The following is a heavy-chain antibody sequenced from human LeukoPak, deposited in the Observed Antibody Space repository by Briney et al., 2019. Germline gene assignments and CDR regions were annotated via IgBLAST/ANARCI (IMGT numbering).Heavy chain of an antibody. J-gene: IGHJ5*02. Sequence: SETLSLTCTVSGGSISSSDYYWGWIRQPAGKGLEWIGSFYQSGTTYYNPSLKSRVTISVATSKNQFSLKMGSVTAADTAVYYCASSAAKWFGALGGWFDPWGQGTLVTVTS. CDR2: FYQSGTT. CDR1: GGSISSSDYY. D-gene: IGHD3-10*01. V-gene: IGHV4-39*01. CDR3: ASSAAKWFGALGGWFDP.